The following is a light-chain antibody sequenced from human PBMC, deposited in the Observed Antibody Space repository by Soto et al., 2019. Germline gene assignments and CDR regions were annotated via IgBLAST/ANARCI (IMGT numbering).Light chain of an antibody. CDR2: EVS. V-gene: IGLV2-8*01. CDR1: SSDVGGYNY. CDR3: RSYAGSNFVV. Sequence: QSALTQPPSASGSPGQSVTISYTGTSSDVGGYNYVSWYQQHPGKAPKFMIYEVSKRPSGVPDRFSGSKSGNTASLTVSGLQAEDEADYYCRSYAGSNFVVFGGGTKLTVL. J-gene: IGLJ2*01.